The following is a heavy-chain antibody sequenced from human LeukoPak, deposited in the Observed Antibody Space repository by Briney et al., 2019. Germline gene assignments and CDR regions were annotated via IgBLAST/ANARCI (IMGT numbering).Heavy chain of an antibody. V-gene: IGHV7-4-1*02. Sequence: ASVKVSCKASGCSFTSYAMNWVRQAPGQGLEWMGWINPNTGNPTYAQGFTGRFVFSLDTSVSTAYLQISSLKAEDTAVYYCARGYSGYDYYFDYWGQGTLVTVSS. CDR2: INPNTGNP. J-gene: IGHJ4*02. D-gene: IGHD5-12*01. CDR1: GCSFTSYA. CDR3: ARGYSGYDYYFDY.